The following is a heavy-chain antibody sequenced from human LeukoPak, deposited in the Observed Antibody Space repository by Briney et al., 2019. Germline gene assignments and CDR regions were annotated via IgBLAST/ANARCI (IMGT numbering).Heavy chain of an antibody. Sequence: GASVKVSCKASGYTFTGYYLLWVRQAPGQGLEWMGWINTNSGGTNYAQKFQGRVTTTRDASISTAYMELIRLRSDDTAVYYCARVYCSSTSCYGGVNWFDPWGQGTLVTVSS. J-gene: IGHJ5*02. CDR2: INTNSGGT. V-gene: IGHV1-2*02. CDR1: GYTFTGYY. D-gene: IGHD2-2*01. CDR3: ARVYCSSTSCYGGVNWFDP.